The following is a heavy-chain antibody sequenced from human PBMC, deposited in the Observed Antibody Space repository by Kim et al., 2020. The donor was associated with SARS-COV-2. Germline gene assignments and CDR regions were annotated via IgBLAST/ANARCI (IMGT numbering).Heavy chain of an antibody. V-gene: IGHV3-21*01. D-gene: IGHD3-22*01. J-gene: IGHJ3*02. CDR2: ISSSSSYI. CDR3: ARDLEITMIVVVKAFDI. Sequence: GGSLRLSCAASGFTFSSYSMNWVRQAPGKGLEWVSSISSSSSYIYYADSVKGRFTISRDNAKNSLYLQMNSLRAEDTAVYYCARDLEITMIVVVKAFDIWGQGTMVTVSS. CDR1: GFTFSSYS.